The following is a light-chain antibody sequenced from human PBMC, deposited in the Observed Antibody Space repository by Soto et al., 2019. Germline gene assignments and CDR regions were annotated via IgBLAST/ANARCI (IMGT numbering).Light chain of an antibody. CDR3: IRSTRWPPLT. Sequence: DDVMTQSPLSLPVTLGQPDSISCRSSQSLVHSDGNTYLNWFQQRPGQSPSRLIYKVYYRDSGVPDRFSGSGSGPYFTLKLSRVEAEDVGSYYCIRSTRWPPLTFGGGTNVELK. V-gene: IGKV2-30*02. CDR1: QSLVHSDGNTY. CDR2: KVY. J-gene: IGKJ4*01.